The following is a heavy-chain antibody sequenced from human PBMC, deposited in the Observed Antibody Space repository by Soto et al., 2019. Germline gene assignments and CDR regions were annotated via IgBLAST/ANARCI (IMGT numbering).Heavy chain of an antibody. V-gene: IGHV4-59*01. CDR2: IYYSGST. CDR1: GGSISSYY. D-gene: IGHD3-10*01. CDR3: ASIPPHYSHDAFDI. Sequence: SETLSLTCTVSGGSISSYYWSWIRQPPGKGLEWIGYIYYSGSTNYNPSLKSRVTISVDTSKNQFSLKLSSVTAADTAVYYCASIPPHYSHDAFDIWGQGTMVTVSS. J-gene: IGHJ3*02.